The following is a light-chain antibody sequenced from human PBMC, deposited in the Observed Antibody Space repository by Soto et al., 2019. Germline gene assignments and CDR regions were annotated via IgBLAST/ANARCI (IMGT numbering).Light chain of an antibody. CDR2: AAS. CDR3: QQYNNWPPWT. CDR1: QSVSTN. V-gene: IGKV3D-15*01. J-gene: IGKJ1*01. Sequence: EIVMTQYPATLSVSPGERATLSCRASQSVSTNLAWYQQRPGQAPRLLIYAASSRATGIPDRFSGSGSGTDFTLTISSLQSEDFAVYYCQQYNNWPPWTFGQGTKVEIK.